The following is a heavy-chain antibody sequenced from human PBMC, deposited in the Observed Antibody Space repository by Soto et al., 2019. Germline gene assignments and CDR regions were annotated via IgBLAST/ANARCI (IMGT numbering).Heavy chain of an antibody. CDR1: GGSVSSGSYH. V-gene: IGHV4-61*01. J-gene: IGHJ5*02. CDR2: IFYSGST. Sequence: SETLSLTCTVTGGSVSSGSYHWSWIRQPTGKGLEWIGYIFYSGSTNYNPALKSRVTISVDTSKSQFSLKLSSVTAADSAVYYCAKDSGYNYGYFRWFDPWGQGTLVTVSS. CDR3: AKDSGYNYGYFRWFDP. D-gene: IGHD5-18*01.